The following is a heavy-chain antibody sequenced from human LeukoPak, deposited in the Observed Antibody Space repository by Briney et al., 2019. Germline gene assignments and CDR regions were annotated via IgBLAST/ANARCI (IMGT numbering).Heavy chain of an antibody. J-gene: IGHJ4*02. V-gene: IGHV1-69*05. D-gene: IGHD5-18*01. CDR3: ARSVRGYSYGPHDY. CDR2: IIPIFGTA. CDR1: GGTFSSYA. Sequence: SVKVSCKASGGTFSSYAISWVRQAPGQGLEWMGGIIPIFGTANYAQKFQGRVTITTDESTSTAYMELSSLRSEDTAVYYCARSVRGYSYGPHDYWGQGTRVTVSS.